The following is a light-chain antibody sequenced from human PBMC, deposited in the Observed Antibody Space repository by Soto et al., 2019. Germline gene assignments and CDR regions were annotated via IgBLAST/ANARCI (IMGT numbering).Light chain of an antibody. Sequence: EIVMTQSPATLSVSPGERATLSCRASRSVSSNLAWYQQKPGQAPRLLMYGASTRATGIPARFSGSGSGREFTLTISSLQSADLAVYYCQQYNNWPPYTFGQGTKLEIK. V-gene: IGKV3-15*01. CDR3: QQYNNWPPYT. CDR1: RSVSSN. J-gene: IGKJ2*01. CDR2: GAS.